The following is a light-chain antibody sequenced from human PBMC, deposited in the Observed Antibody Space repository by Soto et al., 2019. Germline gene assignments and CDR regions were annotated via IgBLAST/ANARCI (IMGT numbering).Light chain of an antibody. J-gene: IGLJ1*01. Sequence: QSALTQPASVSGSPGQSITISCTGTSSDVGGYNYVSWYQQHPGKAPKLMIYAVTDRPSGVSSRFSGSKSGNTASLTIPGLQAEDEADYYCSSYTRSSTLFGTGTKVTVL. V-gene: IGLV2-14*01. CDR3: SSYTRSSTL. CDR2: AVT. CDR1: SSDVGGYNY.